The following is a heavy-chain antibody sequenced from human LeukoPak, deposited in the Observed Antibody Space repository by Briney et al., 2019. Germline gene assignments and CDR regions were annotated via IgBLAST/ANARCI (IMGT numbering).Heavy chain of an antibody. CDR3: AGSYCSGGSCYVDSGWGY. D-gene: IGHD2-15*01. J-gene: IGHJ4*02. CDR2: IIPILGIA. V-gene: IGHV1-69*04. CDR1: VGTFSSYA. Sequence: SVRVSCKASVGTFSSYAISWVRQAPGQGLEWMGRIIPILGIANYAQKVQGRVTITADKSTSTAYMELSSLRSEDTAVYYCAGSYCSGGSCYVDSGWGYWGQGTLVTVPS.